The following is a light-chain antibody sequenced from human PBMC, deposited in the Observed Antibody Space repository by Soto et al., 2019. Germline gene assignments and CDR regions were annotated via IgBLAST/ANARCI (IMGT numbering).Light chain of an antibody. Sequence: EVVLTQYPGTVSLSPGERATLSCRASQSVSNNYFAWYQQKPGQAPRLLIFGSSDRATGIPDRFSGSGSGTDFTLTISRLEPEDFAVYYCQQYGSSPPYTFGQGTKLEIK. CDR3: QQYGSSPPYT. J-gene: IGKJ2*01. CDR2: GSS. CDR1: QSVSNNY. V-gene: IGKV3-20*01.